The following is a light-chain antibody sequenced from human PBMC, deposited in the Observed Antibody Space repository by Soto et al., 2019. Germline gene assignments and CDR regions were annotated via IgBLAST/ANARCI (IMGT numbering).Light chain of an antibody. V-gene: IGKV1-39*01. J-gene: IGKJ1*01. CDR3: QQSFSPLWT. Sequence: DLQMTQSPSSLSASVGDRVTITCRASQSISNYLNWYQQKPGKAPKLLIYAASSMQSGVPSRFSDSGSETDFTLTISSLQPDDSATYYCQQSFSPLWTFGQGTKVEV. CDR2: AAS. CDR1: QSISNY.